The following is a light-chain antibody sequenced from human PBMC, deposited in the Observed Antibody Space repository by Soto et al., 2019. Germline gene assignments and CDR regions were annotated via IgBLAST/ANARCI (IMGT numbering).Light chain of an antibody. CDR3: QQFNNWPVT. CDR2: DAS. V-gene: IGKV1D-13*01. Sequence: ANQLNQSPSSLSASVGDRVTITCRASQAISSALAWYQQKPGKPPKLLIYDASTLQSGVPSRFSGTASGTDFTLTINSLQPEEFATYYCQQFNNWPVTVGPGTKVDIK. J-gene: IGKJ3*01. CDR1: QAISSA.